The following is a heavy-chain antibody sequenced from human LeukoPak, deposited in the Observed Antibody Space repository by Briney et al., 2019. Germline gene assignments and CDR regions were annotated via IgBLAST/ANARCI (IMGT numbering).Heavy chain of an antibody. J-gene: IGHJ4*02. CDR2: IDWDDDK. CDR3: ARMVPYGYYFDY. V-gene: IGHV2-70*04. CDR1: GFSLSTSGMR. D-gene: IGHD4-17*01. Sequence: FGPALVKPTQTLTLTCTFSGFSLSTSGMRVSWIRQPPGKALEWLARIDWDDDKFYSTSLKTRLTISKDTSKNQVVLTMTNMDPVDTATYYCARMVPYGYYFDYWGQGTLVTVSS.